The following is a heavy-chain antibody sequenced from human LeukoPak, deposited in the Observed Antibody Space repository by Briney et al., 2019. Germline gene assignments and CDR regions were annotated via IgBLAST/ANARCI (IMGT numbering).Heavy chain of an antibody. CDR2: ISSSGSTI. D-gene: IGHD3-22*01. CDR3: ARDWRDSSGYYSYYFDY. CDR1: GFTFSSYE. J-gene: IGHJ4*02. V-gene: IGHV3-48*03. Sequence: GGSLRLSCAASGFTFSSYEMNWVRQAPGKGLEWVLYISSSGSTIYYADSVKGRFTISRDNAKNSLYLQMISLRAEDTAVYYCARDWRDSSGYYSYYFDYWGQGTLVTVSS.